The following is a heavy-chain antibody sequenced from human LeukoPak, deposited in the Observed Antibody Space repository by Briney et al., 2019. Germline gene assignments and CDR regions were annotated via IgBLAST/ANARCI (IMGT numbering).Heavy chain of an antibody. J-gene: IGHJ5*02. V-gene: IGHV1-69*05. CDR2: IIPIFGTA. CDR3: AKVPPSITAAGNWLGP. D-gene: IGHD6-13*01. CDR1: GGTFSSYA. Sequence: SVKVSCKASGGTFSSYAISWVRQAPGQGLEWMGRIIPIFGTANYAQKFQGRVTITTDESTSTAYMELSRLTSDDTAIYYCAKVPPSITAAGNWLGPWGQGALVTVSS.